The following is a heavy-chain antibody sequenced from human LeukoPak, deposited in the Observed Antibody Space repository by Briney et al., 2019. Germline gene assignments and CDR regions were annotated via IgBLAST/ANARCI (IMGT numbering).Heavy chain of an antibody. V-gene: IGHV1-69*13. Sequence: RASVKVSCKASGGTFSSYAISWVRQAPGQGLEWMGGIIPIFGTANYAQKFQGRVTITADESTSTAYMELSSLRSEDTAVYYCASNLRWRRAFDIWGQGTMVTVSS. J-gene: IGHJ3*02. CDR3: ASNLRWRRAFDI. D-gene: IGHD4-23*01. CDR2: IIPIFGTA. CDR1: GGTFSSYA.